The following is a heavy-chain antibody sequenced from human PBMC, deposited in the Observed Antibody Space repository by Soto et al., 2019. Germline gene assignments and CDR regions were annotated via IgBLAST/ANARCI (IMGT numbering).Heavy chain of an antibody. CDR2: ISYDGSNK. V-gene: IGHV3-30*18. D-gene: IGHD3-22*01. CDR1: GFTFSSYG. CDR3: AKEAPDGSGYYFGVVDY. J-gene: IGHJ4*02. Sequence: PGGSLRLSCAASGFTFSSYGMHWVRQAPGKGLEWVAVISYDGSNKYYADSVKGRFTISRDNSKNTLYLQMNSLRAEDTAVYYCAKEAPDGSGYYFGVVDYCRQGTLVTVSS.